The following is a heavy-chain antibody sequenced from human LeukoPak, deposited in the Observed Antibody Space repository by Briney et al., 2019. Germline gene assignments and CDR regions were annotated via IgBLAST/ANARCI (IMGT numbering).Heavy chain of an antibody. Sequence: AGGSLRLSCAASGFTFSSYWMSWVRQAPGKWLEWVAVISYDGSNKYYADSVKGRFTISRDNSKNTLYLQMNSLRAEDTAVYYCARALIAVAPPADYWGQGTLVTVSS. D-gene: IGHD6-19*01. V-gene: IGHV3-30*03. CDR2: ISYDGSNK. CDR1: GFTFSSYW. J-gene: IGHJ4*02. CDR3: ARALIAVAPPADY.